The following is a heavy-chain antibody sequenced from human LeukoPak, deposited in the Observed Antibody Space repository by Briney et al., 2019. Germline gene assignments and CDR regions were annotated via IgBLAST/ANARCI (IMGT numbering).Heavy chain of an antibody. D-gene: IGHD6-13*01. CDR1: GGSISSYY. Sequence: SETLSLTCTVSGGSISSYYWSWIRQPPGKGLEWIGYIYYSGSTNYDPSLKSRVTISVDTSKNQFSLKLSSVTAADTAVYYCARDSSSWYYFDYWGQGTLVTVSS. J-gene: IGHJ4*02. CDR2: IYYSGST. V-gene: IGHV4-59*01. CDR3: ARDSSSWYYFDY.